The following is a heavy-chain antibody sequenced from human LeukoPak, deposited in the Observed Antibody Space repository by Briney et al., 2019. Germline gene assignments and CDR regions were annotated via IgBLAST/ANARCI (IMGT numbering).Heavy chain of an antibody. CDR2: IYYSGST. J-gene: IGHJ4*02. CDR3: ARPSFYYYDSSGYFFY. D-gene: IGHD3-22*01. Sequence: NSSETLSLTCTVSGGSISSSSYYWGWIRQPPGKGLEWIGSIYYSGSTYYNPSLKSRVTISVDTSKNQFSLKLSSVTAADTAVYYCARPSFYYYDSSGYFFYWGQGTLVTVSS. V-gene: IGHV4-39*01. CDR1: GGSISSSSYY.